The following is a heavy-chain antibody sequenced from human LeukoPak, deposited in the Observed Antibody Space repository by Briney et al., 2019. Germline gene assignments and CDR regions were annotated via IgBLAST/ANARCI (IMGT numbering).Heavy chain of an antibody. CDR2: IGSSSSYT. D-gene: IGHD6-19*01. Sequence: GGSVRLSCTASGFTFSGYYMSWIRQAPGEGLEWVSCIGSSSSYTNYADSVKGRFTIYRDNTKNSLYLQMDGLRAEDTAVYYCARDRGAVAATWFDYLSEGSLVTVSS. J-gene: IGHJ4*02. CDR1: GFTFSGYY. CDR3: ARDRGAVAATWFDY. V-gene: IGHV3-11*05.